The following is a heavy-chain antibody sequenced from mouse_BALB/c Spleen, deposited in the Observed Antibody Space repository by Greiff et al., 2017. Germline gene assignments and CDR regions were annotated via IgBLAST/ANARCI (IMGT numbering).Heavy chain of an antibody. CDR1: GYAFTNYN. CDR3: SRESYDYDGDY. D-gene: IGHD2-4*01. J-gene: IGHJ2*01. CDR2: IDPDNGGT. V-gene: IGHV1S135*01. Sequence: EVQLHQSGPELVKPGASVKLSCKASGYAFTNYNMYWVKQSHGKGLEWIGYIDPDNGGTSYNQKFKGKATLTVNKSSCTTYMHLNSLTSEDSAVYYYSRESYDYDGDYWGQGTTLTVSS.